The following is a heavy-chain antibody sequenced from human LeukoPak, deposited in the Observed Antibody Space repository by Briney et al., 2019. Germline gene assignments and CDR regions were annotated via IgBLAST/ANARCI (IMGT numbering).Heavy chain of an antibody. D-gene: IGHD5-12*01. CDR2: MNPNSGNT. J-gene: IGHJ3*02. Sequence: ASVKVSCKXSGYTFTSYDINWVRRATGQGLEWMGWMNPNSGNTGYAQKFQGRVTMTRNTSISTAYMELSSLRSEDTAVYYCARIGGMDLDDAFDIWGQGTMVTVSS. CDR3: ARIGGMDLDDAFDI. V-gene: IGHV1-8*01. CDR1: GYTFTSYD.